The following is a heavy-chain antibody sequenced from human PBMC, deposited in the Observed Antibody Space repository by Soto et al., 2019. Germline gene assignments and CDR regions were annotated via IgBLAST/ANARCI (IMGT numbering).Heavy chain of an antibody. D-gene: IGHD6-6*01. J-gene: IGHJ6*02. V-gene: IGHV4-34*01. Sequence: PSETLSLTCALYGGSFSGYYWSWIRQPPGKGLEWIGEINHSGSTNYNPSLKSRVTISVDMSKNQFSLKLSSVTAADTAVYYCARGRGEIAARGSYYYYGLDVWGQGATVTVSS. CDR2: INHSGST. CDR3: ARGRGEIAARGSYYYYGLDV. CDR1: GGSFSGYY.